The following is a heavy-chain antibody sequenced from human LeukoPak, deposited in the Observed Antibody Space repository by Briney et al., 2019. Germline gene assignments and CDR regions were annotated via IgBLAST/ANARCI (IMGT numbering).Heavy chain of an antibody. CDR3: ARRGWLRDFDY. Sequence: SETLSLTCTVSGGSISSGGYYWSWIRQHPGKGLEWNGYIYYSGSTYYNPSLKSRVTISVDTSKNQFSLKLSSVTAADTAVYYCARRGWLRDFDYWGQGTLVTVSS. CDR2: IYYSGST. V-gene: IGHV4-31*03. D-gene: IGHD5-18*01. J-gene: IGHJ4*02. CDR1: GGSISSGGYY.